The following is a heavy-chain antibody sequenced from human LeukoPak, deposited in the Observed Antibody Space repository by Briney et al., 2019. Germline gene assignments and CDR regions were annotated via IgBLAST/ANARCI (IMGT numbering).Heavy chain of an antibody. Sequence: GGSLRLSCAASGFTFSSYGMHWVRQAPGKGLEWVAVISYDGSNKYYADSVKGRFTISRDNSKNTLYLQMNSLRAEDTAVYCCARDRVAILDYWGQGTLVTVSS. CDR3: ARDRVAILDY. D-gene: IGHD3-10*01. V-gene: IGHV3-30*03. CDR1: GFTFSSYG. CDR2: ISYDGSNK. J-gene: IGHJ4*02.